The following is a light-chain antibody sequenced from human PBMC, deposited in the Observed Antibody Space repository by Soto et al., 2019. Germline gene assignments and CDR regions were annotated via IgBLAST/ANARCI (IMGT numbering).Light chain of an antibody. J-gene: IGKJ3*01. CDR3: QQYDSFPPFT. CDR2: GAS. CDR1: QDIRTS. V-gene: IGKV1-33*01. Sequence: DIQMTQSPSSLSASVGARVSITCQASQDIRTSLSWFQQKPGRAPKLLIYGASNLEAGATSRFRGSGSGTDFTFTISTLQPDDIATYNWQQYDSFPPFTFGPGTKVDIK.